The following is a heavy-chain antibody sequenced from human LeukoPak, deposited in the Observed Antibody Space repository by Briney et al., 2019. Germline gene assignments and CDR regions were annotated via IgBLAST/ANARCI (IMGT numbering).Heavy chain of an antibody. D-gene: IGHD4-17*01. V-gene: IGHV3-23*01. CDR1: GFTFSTYA. J-gene: IGHJ4*02. Sequence: GGSLRLSCAASGFTFSTYAMNWVRQAPGKGLEWVSTFSGSVDTTYYADSVKGRFTISRDNSKNTLYLQMDSLTAEDTAVYYCARARTTPLDYWGQGTLVTVSS. CDR2: FSGSVDTT. CDR3: ARARTTPLDY.